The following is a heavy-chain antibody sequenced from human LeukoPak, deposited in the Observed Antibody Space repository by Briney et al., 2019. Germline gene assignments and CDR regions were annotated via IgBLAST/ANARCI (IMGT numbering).Heavy chain of an antibody. CDR1: GGSISSGDYY. V-gene: IGHV4-30-4*01. Sequence: PSQTLSLTCTVSGGSISSGDYYWSWIRQPPGKGLEGIWYIYYSGSTYYNPSLKSRVTISVDTSKNQFSLKLSSVTAADTAVYYCARDRITMVRGVILTNWFDPWGQGTLVTVSS. CDR2: IYYSGST. D-gene: IGHD3-10*01. J-gene: IGHJ5*02. CDR3: ARDRITMVRGVILTNWFDP.